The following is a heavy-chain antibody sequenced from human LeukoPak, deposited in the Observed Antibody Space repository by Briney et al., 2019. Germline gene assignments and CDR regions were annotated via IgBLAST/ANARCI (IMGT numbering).Heavy chain of an antibody. V-gene: IGHV1-3*01. CDR2: INAGNGNT. J-gene: IGHJ6*04. CDR3: ARGASSSWYYYGMDV. CDR1: GYTFTSYA. Sequence: GASVKVSCKASGYTFTSYAIHWVRQAPGQRLEWMGWINAGNGNTKYSQKFQGRVTITRDTSASTAYMELSSLRSEDTAVYYCARGASSSWYYYGMDVWGKGTTVTVSS. D-gene: IGHD6-13*01.